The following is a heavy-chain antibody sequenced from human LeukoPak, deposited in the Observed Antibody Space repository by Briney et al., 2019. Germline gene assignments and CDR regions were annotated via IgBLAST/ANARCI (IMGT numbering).Heavy chain of an antibody. CDR1: GGTFSSYA. Sequence: ASVKVSCKAPGGTFSSYAISWVRQAPGQGLEWMGGIIPIFGTANYAQKFQGRVTITADESTSTAYMELSSLRSEDTAVYYCARPTGTTSRYYYGMDVWGQGTTVTVSS. D-gene: IGHD1-1*01. CDR3: ARPTGTTSRYYYGMDV. V-gene: IGHV1-69*01. CDR2: IIPIFGTA. J-gene: IGHJ6*02.